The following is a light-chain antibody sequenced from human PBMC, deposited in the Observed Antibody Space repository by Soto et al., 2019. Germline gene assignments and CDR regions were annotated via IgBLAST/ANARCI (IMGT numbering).Light chain of an antibody. Sequence: QSALTQPPSASGSPGQSVTISCTGTSSDVGGYNSVSWYQQYPGKAPKLIIYEVSERPSGVPDRFSGSKSGSTASLTVSGPQAEDEADYYCSSYAVNNNLGVFGGGTKLTVL. CDR2: EVS. V-gene: IGLV2-8*01. CDR1: SSDVGGYNS. J-gene: IGLJ2*01. CDR3: SSYAVNNNLGV.